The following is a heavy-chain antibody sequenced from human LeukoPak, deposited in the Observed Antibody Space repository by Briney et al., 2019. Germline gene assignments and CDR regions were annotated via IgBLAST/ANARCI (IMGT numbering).Heavy chain of an antibody. CDR3: SRNGLVDFDY. J-gene: IGHJ4*02. Sequence: GGSLRLSCTTSGFAFDDFAMSWVRQPAGKGLEWVGFIRRRAYGGAAEYAASVKGRFIVSRDDSKGIAYLQMNSLKTEDTAVYYCSRNGLVDFDYWGQGSRVIVSP. CDR1: GFAFDDFA. CDR2: IRRRAYGGAA. V-gene: IGHV3-49*04.